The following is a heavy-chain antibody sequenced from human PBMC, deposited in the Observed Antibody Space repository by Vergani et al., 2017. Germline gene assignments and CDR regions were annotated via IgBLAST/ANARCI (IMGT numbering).Heavy chain of an antibody. J-gene: IGHJ4*02. V-gene: IGHV3-49*05. CDR2: IRSKAYGGTT. CDR3: TRDVHDYGDYGDFDY. Sequence: EVQLVESGGGLVKPGRSLRLSCTASGFTFGDYAMSWFRQAQGKGLEGVGFIRSKAYGGTTEYAASVKGRFTISRDDSKSIAYLQMNSLKTEDTAVYYCTRDVHDYGDYGDFDYWGQGTLVTVSS. D-gene: IGHD4-17*01. CDR1: GFTFGDYA.